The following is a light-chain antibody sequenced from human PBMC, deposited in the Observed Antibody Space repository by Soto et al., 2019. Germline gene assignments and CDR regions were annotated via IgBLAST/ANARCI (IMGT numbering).Light chain of an antibody. CDR1: QPISNY. Sequence: DIQMTQSPSSLSASVGDTVTITFRASQPISNYLAWYQQKPGKAPKLLMYAASTVPSGAPSRFSGSGVGTDFTLTISSLQPEDFATYYCQQLLSYPITFGQGTRLEIK. CDR2: AAS. J-gene: IGKJ5*01. V-gene: IGKV1-27*01. CDR3: QQLLSYPIT.